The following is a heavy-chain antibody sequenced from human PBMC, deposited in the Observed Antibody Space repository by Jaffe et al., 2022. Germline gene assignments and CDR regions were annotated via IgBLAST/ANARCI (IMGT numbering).Heavy chain of an antibody. Sequence: QVQLQESGPGLVKPSQTLSLTCTVSDDSISSGSYYWTWIRQSAGKGLEWIGRVYTSGSTNYNPSLKSRVTISVDTSKNQFSLKLASVTAADTAVYYCARDRNMGRGAWDYFDYWGQGFPVTVSS. CDR2: VYTSGST. CDR1: DDSISSGSYY. J-gene: IGHJ4*02. CDR3: ARDRNMGRGAWDYFDY. V-gene: IGHV4-61*02. D-gene: IGHD3-10*01.